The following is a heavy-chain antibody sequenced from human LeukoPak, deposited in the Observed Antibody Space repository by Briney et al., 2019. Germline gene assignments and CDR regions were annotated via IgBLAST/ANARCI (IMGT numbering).Heavy chain of an antibody. CDR2: IIPIFGTA. J-gene: IGHJ4*02. V-gene: IGHV1-69*05. CDR1: GGTFSSYA. D-gene: IGHD3-22*01. Sequence: SVKVSCKASGGTFSSYAISWVRQAPGQGLEWMGGIIPIFGTANYAQKFQGRVTITTDESTSTAYMELSSLRSEDTAVYYRAKEYYDSSGYYYGFDYWGQGTLVTVSS. CDR3: AKEYYDSSGYYYGFDY.